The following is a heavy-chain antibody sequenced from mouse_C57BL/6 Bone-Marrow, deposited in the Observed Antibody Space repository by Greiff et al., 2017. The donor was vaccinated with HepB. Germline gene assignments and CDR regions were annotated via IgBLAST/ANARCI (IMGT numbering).Heavy chain of an antibody. D-gene: IGHD2-3*01. CDR2: ISNLAYSI. V-gene: IGHV5-15*01. J-gene: IGHJ1*03. Sequence: EVKLVESGGGLVQPGGSLKLSCAASGFTFSDYGMAWVRQAPRKGPEWVAFISNLAYSIYYADTVTGRFTISRENAKNTLYLEMSSLRSEDTAMYYCARARDGYYSYWYFDVWGTGTTVTVSS. CDR3: ARARDGYYSYWYFDV. CDR1: GFTFSDYG.